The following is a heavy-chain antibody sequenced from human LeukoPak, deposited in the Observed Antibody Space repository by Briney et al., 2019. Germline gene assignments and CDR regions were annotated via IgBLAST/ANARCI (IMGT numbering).Heavy chain of an antibody. J-gene: IGHJ4*02. CDR3: ARLPMAVTPHVDY. CDR2: MYYSGTT. CDR1: GGSITSYY. V-gene: IGHV4-59*01. D-gene: IGHD2-21*02. Sequence: PSETLSLTCTVSGGSITSYYRSWTRQSPGKGLEWIGFMYYSGTTNYNPSLKSRVTISLGMSKNQFSLKLSSVTAADTAVYYCARLPMAVTPHVDYWGQGTLDTVSS.